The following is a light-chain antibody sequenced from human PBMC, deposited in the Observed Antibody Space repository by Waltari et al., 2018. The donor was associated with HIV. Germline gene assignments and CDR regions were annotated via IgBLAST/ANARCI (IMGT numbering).Light chain of an antibody. CDR2: RSD. J-gene: IGLJ1*01. V-gene: IGLV1-47*01. Sequence: QSVLTQPPSASGTPGQRVTISCSGSSSHIGSIYVYWYQHLPGAAPKLLIYRSDPQPSWFPDRFTGTKSGTSASLTISGLRSEDECDYDCVAWDDSLMLYVFGTGTKVT. CDR3: VAWDDSLMLYV. CDR1: SSHIGSIY.